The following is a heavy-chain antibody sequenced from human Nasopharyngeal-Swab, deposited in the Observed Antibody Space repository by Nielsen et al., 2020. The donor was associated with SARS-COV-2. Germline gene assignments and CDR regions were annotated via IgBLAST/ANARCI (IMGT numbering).Heavy chain of an antibody. D-gene: IGHD3-9*01. CDR3: AREDRWTLTSFYYALDV. CDR1: GVSISSGSYY. CDR2: MYTSGST. Sequence: SETLSLTCSVSGVSISSGSYYWSWIRQPAGKGLEWIGHMYTSGSTNYNPSLKSRVAISIDTSKNQFSLRLSSVTAADTAVYYCAREDRWTLTSFYYALDVWGQGTTATVSS. V-gene: IGHV4-61*09. J-gene: IGHJ6*02.